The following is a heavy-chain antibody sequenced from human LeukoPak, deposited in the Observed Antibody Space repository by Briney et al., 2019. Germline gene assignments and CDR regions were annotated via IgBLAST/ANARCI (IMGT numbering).Heavy chain of an antibody. Sequence: HPAGSLRLSCAASGFTFSSYWMSWVRQAPGKGLEWVANIKQDGSEKYYVDPVKGRFTISRDNAGNSLYLQMNTLRAEDTAVYFCARDRWDLEYWGQGTLVTVSS. CDR3: ARDRWDLEY. CDR2: IKQDGSEK. J-gene: IGHJ4*02. V-gene: IGHV3-7*01. D-gene: IGHD1-26*01. CDR1: GFTFSSYW.